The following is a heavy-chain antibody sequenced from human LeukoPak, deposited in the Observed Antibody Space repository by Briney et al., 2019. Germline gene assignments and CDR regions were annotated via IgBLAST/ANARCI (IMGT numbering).Heavy chain of an antibody. Sequence: SETLSLTCTVSGGSISSYYWSWIRQPPGKGLEWIGYIYYSGSTNYNPSLKSRVTISVDTSKNQFSLKLNSVTAADTAVYYCARFDSSGFDWYFDLWGRGTLVTVSS. D-gene: IGHD3-22*01. CDR2: IYYSGST. J-gene: IGHJ2*01. CDR1: GGSISSYY. V-gene: IGHV4-59*01. CDR3: ARFDSSGFDWYFDL.